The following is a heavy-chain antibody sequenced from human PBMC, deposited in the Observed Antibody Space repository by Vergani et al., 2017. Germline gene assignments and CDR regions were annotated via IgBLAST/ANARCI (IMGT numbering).Heavy chain of an antibody. V-gene: IGHV4-30-4*08. J-gene: IGHJ6*02. CDR3: ARVRRDDSSGYYYYYGMDV. D-gene: IGHD3-22*01. CDR1: GGSISSGDHC. CDR2: IFYSGTT. Sequence: QVQLQESGPGVVKPSQTLSLTCAVSGGSISSGDHCWTWIRQRPGKGLEWIGYIFYSGTTYDNPSLRSRLTIAVDTSQNQFSLKLSSVTAADTAVYYCARVRRDDSSGYYYYYGMDVWGQGTTVTASS.